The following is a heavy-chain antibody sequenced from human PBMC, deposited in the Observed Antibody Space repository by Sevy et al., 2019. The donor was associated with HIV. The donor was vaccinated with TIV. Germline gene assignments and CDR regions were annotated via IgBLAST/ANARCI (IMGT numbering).Heavy chain of an antibody. CDR1: GGSISSGNYY. Sequence: SETLSLTCTVSGGSISSGNYYWSWIRQPAGKGLEWLGRIYTRGGTNYNPSLKSRVTISVDTSKNQFSLKLSSVTAADTAVYYCARESGDCSSTSCYEGVFDYWGQGTLVTVSS. D-gene: IGHD2-2*01. CDR2: IYTRGGT. V-gene: IGHV4-61*02. CDR3: ARESGDCSSTSCYEGVFDY. J-gene: IGHJ4*02.